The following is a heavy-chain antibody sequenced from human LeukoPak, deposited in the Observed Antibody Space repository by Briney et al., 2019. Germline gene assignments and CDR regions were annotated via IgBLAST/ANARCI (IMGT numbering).Heavy chain of an antibody. Sequence: PGGSLRLSCAASGFTFSSYSMIWVRQAPGKGLEWVSSISSSSSYIYYADSVKGRFTISRDNAKNSLYLQMNSLRAEDTAVYCCAREENFWSGPVDYWGQGTLVTVSS. CDR3: AREENFWSGPVDY. CDR2: ISSSSSYI. D-gene: IGHD3-3*01. J-gene: IGHJ4*02. V-gene: IGHV3-21*01. CDR1: GFTFSSYS.